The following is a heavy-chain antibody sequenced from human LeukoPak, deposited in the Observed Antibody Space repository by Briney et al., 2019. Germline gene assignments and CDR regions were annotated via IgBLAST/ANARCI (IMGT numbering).Heavy chain of an antibody. D-gene: IGHD2-2*01. V-gene: IGHV3-23*01. Sequence: GGSLRLSCAASGFTFSGFSMTWVRQAPGKGLEWVSTVTSRGGSTHYADSVKGRFTISRDNSKNTLYLQMNSLRGEDTAVYYCARGQLYYFDYWGQGTLVTVSS. J-gene: IGHJ4*02. CDR3: ARGQLYYFDY. CDR2: VTSRGGST. CDR1: GFTFSGFS.